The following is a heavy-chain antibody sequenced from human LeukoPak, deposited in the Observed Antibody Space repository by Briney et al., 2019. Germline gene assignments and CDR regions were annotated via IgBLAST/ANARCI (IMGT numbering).Heavy chain of an antibody. J-gene: IGHJ5*02. V-gene: IGHV4-38-2*02. CDR1: GYSISSGYY. Sequence: PSETLSLTCTVSGYSISSGYYWGWIRQPPGKGLEWIGSIYHSGSTYYNPSLKSRVTISVDTSKNQFSLKLSSVTAADTAVYYWGREGYSSSPSKGGFAPWGQGTLVTVSS. CDR2: IYHSGST. D-gene: IGHD6-13*01. CDR3: GREGYSSSPSKGGFAP.